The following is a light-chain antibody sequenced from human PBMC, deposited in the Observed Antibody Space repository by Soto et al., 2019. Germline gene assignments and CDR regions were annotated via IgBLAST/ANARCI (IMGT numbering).Light chain of an antibody. V-gene: IGKV3-15*01. CDR3: LQYHNLWA. J-gene: IGKJ1*01. Sequence: VMTQSPATLSVSPGERAALSCRASQSVSTNLAWYQQKPGQPPRLLISGAYTRATGIPARFSGSGSGTEFTLTISSLQSEDFTVYSCLQYHNLWAFGQGTKVDIK. CDR2: GAY. CDR1: QSVSTN.